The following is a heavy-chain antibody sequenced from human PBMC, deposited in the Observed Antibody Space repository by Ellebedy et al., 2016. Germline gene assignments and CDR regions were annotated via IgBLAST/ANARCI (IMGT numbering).Heavy chain of an antibody. CDR2: MNPNSGNT. CDR3: ARAQLNTGWFNP. D-gene: IGHD4/OR15-4a*01. CDR1: GYTFTSYD. J-gene: IGHJ5*02. Sequence: ASVKVSXKASGYTFTSYDINWMRQATGQGLEWMGWMNPNSGNTGYAQKFQGRVTMTRNTSISTAYMELSSLRSEDTAVYYCARAQLNTGWFNPWGQGTLVTVSS. V-gene: IGHV1-8*01.